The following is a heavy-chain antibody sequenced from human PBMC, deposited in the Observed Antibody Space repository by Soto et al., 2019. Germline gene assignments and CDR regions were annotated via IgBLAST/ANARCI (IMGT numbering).Heavy chain of an antibody. CDR1: GYTFTSYG. V-gene: IGHV1-18*01. CDR2: ISAYNGNT. CDR3: ARGVGIITMVQGVMDWFDP. J-gene: IGHJ5*02. Sequence: ASVKVSCKASGYTFTSYGISWVRQAPGQGLEWMGWISAYNGNTNYAQKLQGRVTMTTDTSTSTAYMELRSLRSDDTAVYYCARGVGIITMVQGVMDWFDPWGQGTLVTVSS. D-gene: IGHD3-10*01.